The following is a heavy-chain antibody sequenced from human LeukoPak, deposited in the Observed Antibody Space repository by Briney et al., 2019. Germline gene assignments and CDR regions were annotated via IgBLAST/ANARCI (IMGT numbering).Heavy chain of an antibody. D-gene: IGHD3-10*01. J-gene: IGHJ6*03. CDR2: MNPNSGNT. CDR1: GYTFTTYD. V-gene: IGHV1-8*03. Sequence: ASVRVSCKASGYTFTTYDINWVRQATGQGLEWMGWMNPNSGNTGYAQKFQGRVTITRNTSIGTADMELSSLRSEDTAVYYCARDPFGLRDYYMDVWGKGTTVTVSS. CDR3: ARDPFGLRDYYMDV.